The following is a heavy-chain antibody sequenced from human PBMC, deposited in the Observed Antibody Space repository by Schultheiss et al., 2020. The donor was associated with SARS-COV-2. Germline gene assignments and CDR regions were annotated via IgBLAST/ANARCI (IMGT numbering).Heavy chain of an antibody. CDR2: INHSGST. V-gene: IGHV4-34*01. CDR1: GGSFSGYY. CDR3: ARQVGDTMVRGVSLDWFDP. D-gene: IGHD3-10*01. Sequence: SETLSLTCAVYGGSFSGYYWSWIRQPPGKGLEWIGEINHSGSTNYNPSLKSRVTISVDTSKNQFSLKLSSVTAADTAVYYCARQVGDTMVRGVSLDWFDPWGQGTLVTVSS. J-gene: IGHJ5*02.